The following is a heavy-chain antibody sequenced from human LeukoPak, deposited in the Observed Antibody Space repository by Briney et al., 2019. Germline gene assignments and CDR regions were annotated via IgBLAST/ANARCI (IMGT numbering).Heavy chain of an antibody. CDR3: AREASDAFDI. V-gene: IGHV3-33*01. Sequence: GGSLRLSCAASGFTFSSYDMHWVRQAPGKGLEWVALIWYDGSNKNYADSVKGRFTISRDNSKNTLFLQMNSLRAEDTAVYYCAREASDAFDIWGQGTMVTSLQ. CDR2: IWYDGSNK. CDR1: GFTFSSYD. J-gene: IGHJ3*02.